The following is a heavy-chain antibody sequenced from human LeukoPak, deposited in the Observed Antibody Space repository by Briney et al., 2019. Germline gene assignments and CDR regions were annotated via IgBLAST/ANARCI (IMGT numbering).Heavy chain of an antibody. CDR2: VSWDGTA. Sequence: GGSLRLSCAASGFTFEDFTMRWVRQVPGKSLEWVSLVSWDGTAYYSDSVKGRFTISRDNGESSLYLQMDTLRTEDTAFYYCAKDLTYESSGSVIDNWGLGTLVTVSS. D-gene: IGHD3-22*01. J-gene: IGHJ4*02. V-gene: IGHV3-43*01. CDR3: AKDLTYESSGSVIDN. CDR1: GFTFEDFT.